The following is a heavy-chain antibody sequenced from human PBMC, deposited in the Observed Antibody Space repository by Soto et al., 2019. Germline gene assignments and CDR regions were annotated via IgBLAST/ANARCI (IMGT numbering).Heavy chain of an antibody. Sequence: QVQLAESGGGVVQPGRSLTITCAASGFTLGTYGMHWVRQAPGKGLEWVAVISNDGGDKYYSDSVMGRFTISRDNSKNTLFLQITSLRAEDTAVYFCAKEFFDSSGFYPSLDALDIWGQGTVVTVSS. D-gene: IGHD3-22*01. CDR1: GFTLGTYG. CDR3: AKEFFDSSGFYPSLDALDI. J-gene: IGHJ3*02. V-gene: IGHV3-30*18. CDR2: ISNDGGDK.